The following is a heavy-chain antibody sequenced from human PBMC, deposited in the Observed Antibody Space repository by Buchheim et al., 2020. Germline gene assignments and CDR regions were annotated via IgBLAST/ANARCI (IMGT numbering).Heavy chain of an antibody. Sequence: QVQLVESGGGLVKPGGSLRLSCAASRFTFSDWHMTWIRQVPGKGLEWLSSISSSGSSINYSDSVKGRFTISRDNARNSLFLQVNSVRAEDTAMYYCARDGASFGFLNWRGPWGQGTL. J-gene: IGHJ5*02. D-gene: IGHD3-16*01. CDR3: ARDGASFGFLNWRGP. V-gene: IGHV3-11*01. CDR1: RFTFSDWH. CDR2: ISSSGSSI.